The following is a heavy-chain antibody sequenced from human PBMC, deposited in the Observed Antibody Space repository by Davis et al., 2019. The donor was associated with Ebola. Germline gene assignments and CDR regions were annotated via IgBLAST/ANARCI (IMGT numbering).Heavy chain of an antibody. CDR2: ISGSGGST. Sequence: GGSLRLSCAASGFTFSSYSMNWVRQAPGKGLEWVSAISGSGGSTYYADSVKGRFTISRDNSKNTLYLQMNSLRAEDTAVYYCAKGCRPVYSGYDSLIDYWGQGTLVTVSS. V-gene: IGHV3-23*01. D-gene: IGHD5-12*01. CDR1: GFTFSSYS. J-gene: IGHJ4*02. CDR3: AKGCRPVYSGYDSLIDY.